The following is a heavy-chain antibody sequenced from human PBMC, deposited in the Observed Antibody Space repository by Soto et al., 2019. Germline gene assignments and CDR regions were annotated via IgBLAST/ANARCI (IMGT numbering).Heavy chain of an antibody. CDR3: AKDRFGIVGPVDY. V-gene: IGHV3-23*01. CDR2: ISGSSGDT. Sequence: TGGSLRLSCAASGFTFSSYIMNWVRQAPGKGLECVACISGSSGDTFYADSVKGRFTISRDNSKNTLSLHMNSLRVDDTAVYFCAKDRFGIVGPVDYWGRGTLVTVSS. D-gene: IGHD1-26*01. J-gene: IGHJ4*02. CDR1: GFTFSSYI.